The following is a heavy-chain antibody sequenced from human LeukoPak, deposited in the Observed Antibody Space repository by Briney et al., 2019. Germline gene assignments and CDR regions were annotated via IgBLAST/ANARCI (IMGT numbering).Heavy chain of an antibody. D-gene: IGHD3-10*01. CDR3: SGLWFGEDY. J-gene: IGHJ4*02. V-gene: IGHV3-23*01. CDR1: GFTFSSYA. Sequence: GGSLRLSCAASGFTFSSYALSCVRQAPGKGLEWVSAISGSGGTTYYADSVKGRFTISRDNSKNTLYLQMNSLRAEDTAVYYCSGLWFGEDYWGQGTLVTVSS. CDR2: ISGSGGTT.